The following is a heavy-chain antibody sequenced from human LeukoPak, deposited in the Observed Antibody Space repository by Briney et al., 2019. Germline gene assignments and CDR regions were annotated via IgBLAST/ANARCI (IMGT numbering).Heavy chain of an antibody. CDR1: GYTFTGYD. D-gene: IGHD6-19*01. CDR2: MNPDSGNT. Sequence: ASVKVSCKASGYTFTGYDINWIRQAPGQGLEWMGWMNPDSGNTGYAQGFQGRVTVTRDTSITTAYMELSSLRFEDTAVYYCARALSGCILCFDLWGLGTLVTVSS. J-gene: IGHJ5*02. CDR3: ARALSGCILCFDL. V-gene: IGHV1-8*01.